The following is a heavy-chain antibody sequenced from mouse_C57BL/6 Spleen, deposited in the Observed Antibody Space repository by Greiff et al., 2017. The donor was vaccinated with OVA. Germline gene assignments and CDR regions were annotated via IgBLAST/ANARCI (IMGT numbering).Heavy chain of an antibody. CDR2: IHPNSGST. CDR3: ARRAAYYDYDEGYFDY. V-gene: IGHV1-64*01. Sequence: QVQLQQSGAELVKPGASVKLSCKASGYTFTSYWMHWVKQRPGQGLEWIGMIHPNSGSTNYNEKFKSKATLTVDKSSSTAYMQLSSLTSEDSAVYYCARRAAYYDYDEGYFDYWGQGTTLTVSS. CDR1: GYTFTSYW. J-gene: IGHJ2*01. D-gene: IGHD2-4*01.